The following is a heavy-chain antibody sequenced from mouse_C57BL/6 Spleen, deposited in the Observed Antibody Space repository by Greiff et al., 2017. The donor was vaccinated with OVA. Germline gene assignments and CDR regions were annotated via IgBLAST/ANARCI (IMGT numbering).Heavy chain of an antibody. V-gene: IGHV1-50*01. CDR2: IDPSDSYT. CDR3: ARGKGYSNPDY. CDR1: GYTFTSYW. D-gene: IGHD2-5*01. Sequence: QVQLQQPGAELVKPGASVKLSCKASGYTFTSYWMQWVKQRPGQGLEWIGEIDPSDSYTNYNQKFKGKATLTVDTSSSTAYRQLSSLTSEDSAVYYCARGKGYSNPDYWGQGTTLTVSS. J-gene: IGHJ2*01.